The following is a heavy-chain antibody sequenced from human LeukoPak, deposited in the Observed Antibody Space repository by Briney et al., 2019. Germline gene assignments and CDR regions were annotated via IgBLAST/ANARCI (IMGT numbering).Heavy chain of an antibody. J-gene: IGHJ6*02. CDR1: GGTFSSYA. CDR3: ARDLTYYDSSGYPSYGMDV. Sequence: SVKVSCKASGGTFSSYAISWVRQAPGQGLEWMGRIIPIFGIANYAQKFQGRVTITADKSTSTAYMELSSLRSEDTAAYYCARDLTYYDSSGYPSYGMDVWGQGTTVTVSS. V-gene: IGHV1-69*04. D-gene: IGHD3-22*01. CDR2: IIPIFGIA.